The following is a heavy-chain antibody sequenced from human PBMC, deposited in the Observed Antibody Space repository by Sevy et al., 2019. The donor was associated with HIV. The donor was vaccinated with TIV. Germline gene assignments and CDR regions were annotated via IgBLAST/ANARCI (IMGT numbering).Heavy chain of an antibody. Sequence: SETLSLTCTVSGGSIRNYYWSWIRQPPGKGLEWIGYNYYSGSTNYNPSLKSRVTISVDTSKNQFSLKLTSVTAPDTAVYYCARTATRPINYFDYWGQGTLVTVSS. D-gene: IGHD2-15*01. J-gene: IGHJ4*02. CDR1: GGSIRNYY. V-gene: IGHV4-59*12. CDR3: ARTATRPINYFDY. CDR2: NYYSGST.